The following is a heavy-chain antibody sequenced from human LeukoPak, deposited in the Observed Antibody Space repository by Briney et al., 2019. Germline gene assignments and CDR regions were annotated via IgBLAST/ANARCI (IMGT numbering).Heavy chain of an antibody. CDR2: IIPILGTA. CDR3: ASRVDTAIIYYYYGMDV. D-gene: IGHD5-18*01. CDR1: GGTFSSYA. J-gene: IGHJ6*02. V-gene: IGHV1-69*13. Sequence: ASVKVSCKASGGTFSSYAISWVRQAPGQGLEWMGGIIPILGTANYAQKFQGRVTITADESTSTAYMELSSLRSEDTAVYYCASRVDTAIIYYYYGMDVWGQGTTVTVSS.